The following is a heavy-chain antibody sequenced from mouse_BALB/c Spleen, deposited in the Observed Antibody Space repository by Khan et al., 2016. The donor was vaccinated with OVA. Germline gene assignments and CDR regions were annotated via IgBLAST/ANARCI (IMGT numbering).Heavy chain of an antibody. CDR2: INTYTGEP. V-gene: IGHV9-3-1*01. D-gene: IGHD2-10*01. CDR3: ERPPYFSYVLDN. Sequence: QIQLVQSGPELKKPGETVKISCKASGHTFTKYGMNWVKQAPGKGLKWMGWINTYTGEPTYANDFNGRFAFSLETSASTAYLQINNLKNENTATYFCERPPYFSYVLDNWGQGTSVTVSS. CDR1: GHTFTKYG. J-gene: IGHJ4*01.